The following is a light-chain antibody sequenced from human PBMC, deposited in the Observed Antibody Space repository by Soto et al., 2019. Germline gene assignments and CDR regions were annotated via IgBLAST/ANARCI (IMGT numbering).Light chain of an antibody. CDR1: QSVSSN. J-gene: IGKJ1*01. CDR2: GAS. Sequence: EIVMTQSPATLSVSPGERATLSCRASQSVSSNLAWYQQKPGQPPRLLIYGASTRATGFPARFSGSGSGTEFTLTISSLQSEDFAVYYCQQYNNWWTFGQGTKVDI. CDR3: QQYNNWWT. V-gene: IGKV3-15*01.